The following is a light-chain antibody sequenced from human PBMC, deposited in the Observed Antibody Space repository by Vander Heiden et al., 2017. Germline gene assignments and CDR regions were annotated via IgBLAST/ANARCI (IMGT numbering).Light chain of an antibody. J-gene: IGKJ4*01. CDR3: HQRDSTPIT. V-gene: IGKV1-39*01. Sequence: DIHMTQSPSSLSASVGDRVTITCRASQSISSYLNWYQQKPGKAPKLLIYAASSSQSGVPSRLRGSASVTDFTLTISRLQPEDLTTYYCHQRDSTPITFGGGTKVEIK. CDR2: AAS. CDR1: QSISSY.